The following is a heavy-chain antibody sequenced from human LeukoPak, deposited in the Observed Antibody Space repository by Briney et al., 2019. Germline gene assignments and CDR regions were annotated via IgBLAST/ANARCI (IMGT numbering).Heavy chain of an antibody. CDR2: ISTSGSTI. CDR3: ARMATIRRLDY. Sequence: GGSLRLSCVASGFMFSSYWMNWVRQAPGKGLEWVSYISTSGSTIYYADSVKGRFTISRDNAKNSLYLQMNSLRAEDTAVYYCARMATIRRLDYLGQGTLVTVSS. J-gene: IGHJ4*02. CDR1: GFMFSSYW. D-gene: IGHD5-24*01. V-gene: IGHV3-48*04.